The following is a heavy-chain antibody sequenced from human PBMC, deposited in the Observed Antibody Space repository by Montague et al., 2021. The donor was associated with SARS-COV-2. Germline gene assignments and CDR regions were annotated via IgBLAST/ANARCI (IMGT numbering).Heavy chain of an antibody. D-gene: IGHD3-9*01. Sequence: SETLSLTCSVSGGTLSSTSFYWGWIRQPPGRGLEWIGTMHYSERPXYXXXXQXRVTISADRSKNRLSLNLGSVTASDTAVYYCARHGPYYEISTGYFRPYYFDYWGQGSLVTVAS. CDR3: ARHGPYYEISTGYFRPYYFDY. CDR2: MHYSERP. CDR1: GGTLSSTSFY. J-gene: IGHJ4*02. V-gene: IGHV4-39*01.